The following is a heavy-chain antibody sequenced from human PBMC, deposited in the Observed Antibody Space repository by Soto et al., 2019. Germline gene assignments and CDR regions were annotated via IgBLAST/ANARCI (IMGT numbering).Heavy chain of an antibody. V-gene: IGHV4-31*03. Sequence: SETLSLTCSVSGAALNSGNYYWSWIRQVPGKGLEWIGHIYVTGAVDYNPSLRDRITISQDTSERQFSLNLMLVTAADTAVYYCARLRIATNNYKWFDPWGQGTLVTVSS. CDR2: IYVTGAV. CDR3: ARLRIATNNYKWFDP. D-gene: IGHD2-21*01. CDR1: GAALNSGNYY. J-gene: IGHJ5*02.